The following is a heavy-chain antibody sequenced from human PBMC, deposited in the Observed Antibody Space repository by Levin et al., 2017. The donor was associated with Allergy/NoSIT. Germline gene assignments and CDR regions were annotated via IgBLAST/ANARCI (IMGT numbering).Heavy chain of an antibody. V-gene: IGHV5-10-1*01. CDR1: GHRFTTYW. CDR3: ARLLQTGAAAGVLEA. D-gene: IGHD6-25*01. Sequence: GESLKISCQASGHRFTTYWIAWVRQVPGKGLEWMGRIDASDSYTDYGPSFRGRVTPSVDKPVSSAFLQWNLLTTSDTGVFFSARLLQTGAAAGVLEAWGQGTLVSVSS. J-gene: IGHJ5*02. CDR2: IDASDSYT.